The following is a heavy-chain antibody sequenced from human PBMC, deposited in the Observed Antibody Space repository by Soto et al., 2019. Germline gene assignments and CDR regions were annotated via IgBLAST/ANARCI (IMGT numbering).Heavy chain of an antibody. D-gene: IGHD3-10*01. CDR3: ARATLGRLWRDDAFDL. Sequence: QVQLVESGGGVVQPGRSLRLSCAAAGFTFSSYAMHWVRQAPGKGLEWVAVISYAGSNKYYADSVKGRFTISRDNSKNTLYLQMNSLRAEDKAVYYCARATLGRLWRDDAFDLWGQGTMVTVSS. CDR2: ISYAGSNK. J-gene: IGHJ3*01. CDR1: GFTFSSYA. V-gene: IGHV3-30-3*01.